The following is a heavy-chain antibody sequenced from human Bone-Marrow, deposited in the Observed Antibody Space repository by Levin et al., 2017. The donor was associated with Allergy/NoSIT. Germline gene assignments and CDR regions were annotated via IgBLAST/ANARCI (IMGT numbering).Heavy chain of an antibody. V-gene: IGHV1-2*02. Sequence: GASEKVSCKASGYTFTDYFIHWVRLAPGQGLEWMGWINPNSGDTDSSQNFQGTVTMTRDTSISTAYMEVTSLTSNDTALYYCARISSAAFDMWGQGTVVTVSS. CDR3: ARISSAAFDM. D-gene: IGHD6-19*01. CDR2: INPNSGDT. J-gene: IGHJ3*02. CDR1: GYTFTDYF.